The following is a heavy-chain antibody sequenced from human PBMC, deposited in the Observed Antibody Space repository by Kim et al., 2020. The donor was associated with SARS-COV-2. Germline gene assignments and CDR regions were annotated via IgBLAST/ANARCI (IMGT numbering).Heavy chain of an antibody. D-gene: IGHD6-13*01. J-gene: IGHJ4*02. V-gene: IGHV7-4-1*02. CDR3: VLQQLVGFNFDY. Sequence: YAQRFPGRFVFSVDTSVSTAYLQISSLKAEDTAVYYCVLQQLVGFNFDYWGQGTLVTVSS.